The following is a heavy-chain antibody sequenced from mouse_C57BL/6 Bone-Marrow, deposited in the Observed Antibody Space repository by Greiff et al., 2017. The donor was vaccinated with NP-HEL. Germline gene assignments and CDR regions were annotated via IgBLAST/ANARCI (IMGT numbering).Heavy chain of an antibody. Sequence: EVNLVESGGDLVKPGGSLKLSCAASGFTFSSYGMSWVRQTPDKRLEWVATISSGGSYTYYPDSVKGRFTISRDNAKNTLYLQMSSLKSEDTAMYYCASPYGYDVAWFAYWGQGTLVTVSA. CDR2: ISSGGSYT. D-gene: IGHD2-2*01. CDR3: ASPYGYDVAWFAY. J-gene: IGHJ3*01. CDR1: GFTFSSYG. V-gene: IGHV5-6*01.